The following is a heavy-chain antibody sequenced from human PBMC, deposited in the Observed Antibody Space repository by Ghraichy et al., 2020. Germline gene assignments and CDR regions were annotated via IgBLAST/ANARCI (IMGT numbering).Heavy chain of an antibody. V-gene: IGHV1-2*02. CDR1: GYSFTNYY. CDR3: ARASTHFYGSGTYSLFYGLAV. CDR2: INPDTGAT. Sequence: ASVKVSCKASGYSFTNYYIHWLRQAPGQGLEWMGWINPDTGATNSVQRFQGRVTMTRDTSITTAYLDLTSLKSDDSAVYYCARASTHFYGSGTYSLFYGLAVWGQGTTVTF. J-gene: IGHJ6*02. D-gene: IGHD3-10*01.